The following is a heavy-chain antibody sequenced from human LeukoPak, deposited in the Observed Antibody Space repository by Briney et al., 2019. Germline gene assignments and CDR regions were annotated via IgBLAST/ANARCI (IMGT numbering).Heavy chain of an antibody. Sequence: SQTLSLTCTVSGGSISSRSYCWSWIRQPAGKGLEWIGHVHISGSTNYNSSLKSRVTISVDTSKNQFSLKLSSVTAADTAVYYCARGENLGWFDPWGRGTLVTVSS. CDR3: ARGENLGWFDP. CDR2: VHISGST. J-gene: IGHJ5*02. CDR1: GGSISSRSYC. V-gene: IGHV4-61*09.